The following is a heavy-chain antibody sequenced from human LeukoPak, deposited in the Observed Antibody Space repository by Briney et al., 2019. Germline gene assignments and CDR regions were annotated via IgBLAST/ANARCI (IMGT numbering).Heavy chain of an antibody. J-gene: IGHJ2*01. V-gene: IGHV4-59*11. CDR3: ARGRGYSGYDLDWYFDL. Sequence: ASETLSLTCTVSGDSIRSHYWTWIRQPPGKGLEWIGYIYYSGGTNYNPSLQSRVTMSVDTSKNHFSLRLSSVTAADTAVYYCARGRGYSGYDLDWYFDLWGRGTLVTVSS. D-gene: IGHD5-12*01. CDR2: IYYSGGT. CDR1: GDSIRSHY.